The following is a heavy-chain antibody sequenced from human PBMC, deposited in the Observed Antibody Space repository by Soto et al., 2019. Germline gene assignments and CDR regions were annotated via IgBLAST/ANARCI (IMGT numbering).Heavy chain of an antibody. V-gene: IGHV3-30-3*01. CDR1: GFTFSSYA. D-gene: IGHD6-13*01. J-gene: IGHJ4*02. CDR2: ISYDGSNK. Sequence: PGGSLRLSCAASGFTFSSYAMHWVRQAPGKGLEWVAVISYDGSNKYYADSVKGRFTISRDNSKNTLYLQMNSLRAEDTAVYYCARSSSSSSWYRYYFDYWGQGTLVTVSS. CDR3: ARSSSSSSWYRYYFDY.